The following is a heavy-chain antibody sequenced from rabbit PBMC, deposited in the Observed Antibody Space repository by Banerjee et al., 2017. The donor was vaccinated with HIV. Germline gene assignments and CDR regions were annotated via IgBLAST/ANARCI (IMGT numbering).Heavy chain of an antibody. CDR1: GFSLSNNYY. Sequence: QSLQESGGGLVKPEGSLTLTCKASGFSLSNNYYMCWVRQAPGKGLELIACINADKGRLYYASWVNGRFSISSDNAQNTVDLQVNSLTAVDRATYLCARGYYSYGYAGYTDATYYFDLWGPGTLVTVS. J-gene: IGHJ4*01. CDR2: INADKGRL. V-gene: IGHV1S43*01. CDR3: ARGYYSYGYAGYTDATYYFDL. D-gene: IGHD6-1*01.